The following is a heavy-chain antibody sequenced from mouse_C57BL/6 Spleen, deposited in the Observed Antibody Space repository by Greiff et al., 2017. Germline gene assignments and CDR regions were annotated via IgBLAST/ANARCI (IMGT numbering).Heavy chain of an antibody. V-gene: IGHV1-76*01. D-gene: IGHD1-1*01. Sequence: VQLQQSGAELVRPGASVKLSCKASGYTFTDYYINWVKQRPGQGLEWIARIYPGSGNTYYNEKFKGKATLTAEKSSSTAYMQLSSLTSEDSAVYFCARDYYGSSFPWFAYWGQGTLVTVSA. CDR3: ARDYYGSSFPWFAY. J-gene: IGHJ3*01. CDR2: IYPGSGNT. CDR1: GYTFTDYY.